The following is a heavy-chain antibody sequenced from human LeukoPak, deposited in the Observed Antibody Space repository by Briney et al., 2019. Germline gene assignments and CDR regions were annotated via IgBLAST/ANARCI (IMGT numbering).Heavy chain of an antibody. Sequence: PGGSLRLSCAASGFTFDDYGMSRVRQAPGKGLEWVSGINWNGGSTGYADSVKGRFTISRDNAKNSLYLQMNSLRAEDTALYYCARDRNYYYDSSGYWNRWGQGTLVTVSS. V-gene: IGHV3-20*04. D-gene: IGHD3-22*01. CDR1: GFTFDDYG. CDR2: INWNGGST. CDR3: ARDRNYYYDSSGYWNR. J-gene: IGHJ4*02.